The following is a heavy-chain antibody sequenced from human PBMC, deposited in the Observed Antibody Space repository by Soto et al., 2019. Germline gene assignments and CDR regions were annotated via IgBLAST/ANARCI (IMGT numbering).Heavy chain of an antibody. V-gene: IGHV4-59*08. CDR2: IYYSGST. CDR3: ATMGTPATGLYFFDY. Sequence: PSETLSLTCTVSGGSISSYYWSWIRQPPGKGLEWIGYIYYSGSTNYNPSLKSRVTISVDTSKNQFSLKLSFVTAADTAVYYCATMGTPATGLYFFDYRGQGSLVTVSS. J-gene: IGHJ4*02. D-gene: IGHD2-15*01. CDR1: GGSISSYY.